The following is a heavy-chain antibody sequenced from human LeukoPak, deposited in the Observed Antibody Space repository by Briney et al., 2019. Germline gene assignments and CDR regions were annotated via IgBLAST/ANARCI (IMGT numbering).Heavy chain of an antibody. D-gene: IGHD3-10*02. CDR2: IIPMSGTV. CDR1: GGTFSTFG. V-gene: IGHV1-69*06. Sequence: ASVKVSCKASGGTFSTFGISWVRQAPGQGLEWMGGIIPMSGTVNNAQKFQGRVTITADKSTGTAYMELSSLRSDDTAVYYCAELGITMIGGVWGKGTTVTISS. CDR3: AELGITMIGGV. J-gene: IGHJ6*04.